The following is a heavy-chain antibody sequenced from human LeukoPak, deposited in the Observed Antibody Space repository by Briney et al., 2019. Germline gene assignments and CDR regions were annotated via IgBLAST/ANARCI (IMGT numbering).Heavy chain of an antibody. CDR3: ARAVDVADY. Sequence: GGSPRLSCVASGFTFGHHFMSWVRQAPGGGLEWVANINPDGSIKFHADSVKGRFTISRDNARNSVYLQMNSLRGEDTAVYYCARAVDVADYWGQGTPVAVSS. D-gene: IGHD3-16*01. J-gene: IGHJ4*02. CDR1: GFTFGHHF. V-gene: IGHV3-7*01. CDR2: INPDGSIK.